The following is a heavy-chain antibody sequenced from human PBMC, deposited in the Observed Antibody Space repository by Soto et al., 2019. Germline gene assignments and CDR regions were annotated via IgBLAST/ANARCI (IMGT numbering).Heavy chain of an antibody. J-gene: IGHJ6*02. CDR1: GGSISSGDYY. Sequence: QVQLQESGPGLVKPSQTLSLTCTVSGGSISSGDYYWSWIRQPPGKGLEWIGYIYYSGSTYYNPSLKSRVTISVDTSKNQFALKLSSVTAADTAMYYCARDAPRGEQWLVPGSYYYYGMDVWGQGTTVTVSS. V-gene: IGHV4-30-4*01. D-gene: IGHD6-19*01. CDR3: ARDAPRGEQWLVPGSYYYYGMDV. CDR2: IYYSGST.